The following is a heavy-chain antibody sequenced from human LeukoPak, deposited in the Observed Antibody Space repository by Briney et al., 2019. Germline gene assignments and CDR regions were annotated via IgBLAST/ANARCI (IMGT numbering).Heavy chain of an antibody. J-gene: IGHJ3*02. Sequence: SETLSLTCTVSDGSISSHYWSWIRQPPGKGLEWIGDIHYSGRTNYNPSLKSRVSISVDTSKNQVSLKLNSVTAADTAVYYCARYSSGWRSFDIWGQGTMVTVSS. CDR1: DGSISSHY. CDR2: IHYSGRT. V-gene: IGHV4-59*11. CDR3: ARYSSGWRSFDI. D-gene: IGHD6-19*01.